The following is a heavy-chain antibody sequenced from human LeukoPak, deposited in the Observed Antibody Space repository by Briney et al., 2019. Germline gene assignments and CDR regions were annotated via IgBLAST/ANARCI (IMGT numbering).Heavy chain of an antibody. CDR1: GFTFSYYW. CDR2: INSDGSST. CDR3: ARVRRDYGSAFDI. J-gene: IGHJ3*02. Sequence: GGSLRLSCAASGFTFSYYWMSWVRQAPGKGLVWVSRINSDGSSTSYADSVKGRFTISRDNAKNTLYLQMNSLRAEDTAVYYCARVRRDYGSAFDIWGQGTMVTVSS. D-gene: IGHD4-17*01. V-gene: IGHV3-74*01.